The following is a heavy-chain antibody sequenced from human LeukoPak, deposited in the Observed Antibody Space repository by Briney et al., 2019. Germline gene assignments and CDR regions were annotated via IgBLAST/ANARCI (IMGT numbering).Heavy chain of an antibody. CDR2: ISSSTSYI. V-gene: IGHV3-21*01. J-gene: IGHJ4*02. Sequence: PGGSLRLSCAASGFTYSTYSMNWVRQAPGKGLEWVSSISSSTSYIYYADSVKGRFTISRDNAKNSLYLQMNSLRAEDTAVYYCATAGYYLPDYWGQGTLVTVSS. CDR3: ATAGYYLPDY. CDR1: GFTYSTYS. D-gene: IGHD3-22*01.